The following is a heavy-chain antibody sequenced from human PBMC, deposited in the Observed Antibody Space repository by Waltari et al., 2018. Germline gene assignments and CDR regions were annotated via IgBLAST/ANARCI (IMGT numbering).Heavy chain of an antibody. CDR1: GGSISSYY. J-gene: IGHJ4*02. V-gene: IGHV4-59*01. CDR3: ARGSRIVGAAFDY. Sequence: QVQLQESGPGLVKPSETLSLTCTVSGGSISSYYWSWIRQPPGKGLEWIGYIYYSGSTNYNPSLKSRVTISVDRSKNQFSLKLSSVTAADTAVYYWARGSRIVGAAFDYWGQGTLVTVSS. D-gene: IGHD1-26*01. CDR2: IYYSGST.